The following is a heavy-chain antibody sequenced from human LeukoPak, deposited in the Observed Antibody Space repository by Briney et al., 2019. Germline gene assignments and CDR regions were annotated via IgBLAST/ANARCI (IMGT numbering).Heavy chain of an antibody. CDR3: AKDPAAYDCVWGSYRFGY. Sequence: GGSLRLSCAASGFTFSSYAMSWVRQAPGKGLEWVSAISGSGGSTYYADSVKGRFTISRDNSKNTLYLQMNSLRAEDTAVYYCAKDPAAYDCVWGSYRFGYWGQGTLVTVSS. D-gene: IGHD3-16*02. V-gene: IGHV3-23*01. CDR2: ISGSGGST. CDR1: GFTFSSYA. J-gene: IGHJ4*02.